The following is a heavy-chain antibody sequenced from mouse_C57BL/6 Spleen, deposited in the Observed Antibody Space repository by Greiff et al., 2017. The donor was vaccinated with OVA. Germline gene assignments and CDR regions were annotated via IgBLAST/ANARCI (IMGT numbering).Heavy chain of an antibody. D-gene: IGHD1-1*01. J-gene: IGHJ2*01. CDR2: IFPGSGST. CDR3: AREDTTVVERDYFDY. CDR1: GYTFTDYY. V-gene: IGHV1-75*01. Sequence: QVQLQQSGPELVKPGASVKISCKASGYTFTDYYINWVKQRPGQGLEWIGWIFPGSGSTYYNEKFKGKATLTVDKSSSTAYMLLSSLTSEDSAVYFCAREDTTVVERDYFDYWGQGTTLTVSS.